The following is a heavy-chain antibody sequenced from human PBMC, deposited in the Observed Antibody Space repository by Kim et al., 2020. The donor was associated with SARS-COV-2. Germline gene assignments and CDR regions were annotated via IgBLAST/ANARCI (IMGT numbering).Heavy chain of an antibody. V-gene: IGHV4-30-2*04. CDR3: ARDDSDRPFDY. D-gene: IGHD3-22*01. J-gene: IGHJ4*02. Sequence: SHPPSLKSRLTISVDTSKTQFSLKLSSVTAADTAVYYCARDDSDRPFDYWGQGTLVTVSS.